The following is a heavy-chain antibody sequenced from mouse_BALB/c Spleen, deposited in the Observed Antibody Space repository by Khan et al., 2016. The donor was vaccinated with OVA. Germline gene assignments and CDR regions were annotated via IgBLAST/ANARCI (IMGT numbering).Heavy chain of an antibody. CDR2: IYPGREYT. CDR1: GYTFTNFW. V-gene: IGHV1-63*02. D-gene: IGHD1-1*02. CDR3: ARGWYDGMDY. J-gene: IGHJ4*01. Sequence: QMQLEESGAELVRPGTSVKISCKTSGYTFTNFWLGWLKQRPGHGLEWIGDIYPGREYTHYNEKFKGKATLTADTSSSTAYMQLSSLTSEDSVVYFCARGWYDGMDYWGQGTSVTVSS.